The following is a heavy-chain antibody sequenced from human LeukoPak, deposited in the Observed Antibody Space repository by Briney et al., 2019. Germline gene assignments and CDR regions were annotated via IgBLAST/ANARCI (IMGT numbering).Heavy chain of an antibody. Sequence: GGSLRLSCAASGFTFSTYWMAWVRQAPGKGLEWVANIKGDGSEKYHGDSVTGRFTISRDNAKNSLYLQMNSLRAEDTAIYYCASYRVSHGMDVWGQGTTVTVTS. CDR1: GFTFSTYW. V-gene: IGHV3-7*01. CDR2: IKGDGSEK. J-gene: IGHJ6*02. CDR3: ASYRVSHGMDV. D-gene: IGHD1-26*01.